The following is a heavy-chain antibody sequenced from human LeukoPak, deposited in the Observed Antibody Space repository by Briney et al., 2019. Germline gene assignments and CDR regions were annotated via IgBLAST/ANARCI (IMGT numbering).Heavy chain of an antibody. CDR1: GGSISSYY. CDR2: IYYSGST. CDR3: ARGSIAAAGTPPAAEYFQH. V-gene: IGHV4-59*01. J-gene: IGHJ1*01. Sequence: SETLSLTCTVSGGSISSYYWSWIRQPPGKGLEWFGYIYYSGSTNYNPYLKSRVPISVDTSKNQFSLKLSSVTAADTAVYYCARGSIAAAGTPPAAEYFQHWGQGTLVTVSS. D-gene: IGHD6-13*01.